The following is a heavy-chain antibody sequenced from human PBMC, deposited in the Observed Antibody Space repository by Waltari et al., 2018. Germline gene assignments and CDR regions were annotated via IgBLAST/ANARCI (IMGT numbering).Heavy chain of an antibody. J-gene: IGHJ6*03. CDR3: ARGLGYCSGGSCYASLRYYYYYMDV. CDR1: GGTFSSYA. Sequence: QVQLVQSGAEVKKPGSSVKVSCKASGGTFSSYAISWVRQAPGQGLEWMGGIIPIFGTASDEQKYQGRVTIAADESTSTAYMELSSLRSEDTAVYYCARGLGYCSGGSCYASLRYYYYYMDVWGKGTTVTVSS. V-gene: IGHV1-69*12. D-gene: IGHD2-15*01. CDR2: IIPIFGTA.